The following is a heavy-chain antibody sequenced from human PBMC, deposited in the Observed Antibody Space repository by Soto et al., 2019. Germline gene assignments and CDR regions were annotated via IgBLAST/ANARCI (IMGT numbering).Heavy chain of an antibody. V-gene: IGHV3-7*03. D-gene: IGHD2-15*01. Sequence: EVQLVESGGGLVQPGGSLRLSCAASGFTFSSYWMSWVRQAPGKGLEWVANIKQDGSEKYYVDSVKCRFTISRDNAKNSLYLQMNSLRAEYTAVYYCARESVGVVADLYYFDYWGQGTLVTVSS. CDR1: GFTFSSYW. CDR3: ARESVGVVADLYYFDY. CDR2: IKQDGSEK. J-gene: IGHJ4*02.